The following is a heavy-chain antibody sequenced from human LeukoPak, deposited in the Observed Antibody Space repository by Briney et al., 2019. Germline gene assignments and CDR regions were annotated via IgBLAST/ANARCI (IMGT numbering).Heavy chain of an antibody. CDR3: ARDERYDSSGYPFDY. J-gene: IGHJ4*02. CDR1: GYTFTSYY. V-gene: IGHV1-46*01. CDR2: INPSGGST. Sequence: GASVKVSCKASGYTFTSYYMHWVRQAPGQGLEWMGIINPSGGSTSYAQKFQGRVTLTSDTSITTAYMELSRLRSNDTALYYCARDERYDSSGYPFDYWGQGTLVTVSS. D-gene: IGHD3-22*01.